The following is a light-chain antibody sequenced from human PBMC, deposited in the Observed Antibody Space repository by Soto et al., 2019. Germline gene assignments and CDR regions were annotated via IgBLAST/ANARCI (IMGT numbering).Light chain of an antibody. CDR3: QQYNSYPIT. V-gene: IGKV1-5*03. J-gene: IGKJ5*01. CDR2: KAS. CDR1: QSITTF. Sequence: MTQSPSSLSPSVRDRVSITCRASQSITTFLNGYRHKPRRAPKLLIYKASSLESGVPSRFSGSGSGTEFTLTISSLQPDDFATYYCQQYNSYPITFGQGTRLEIK.